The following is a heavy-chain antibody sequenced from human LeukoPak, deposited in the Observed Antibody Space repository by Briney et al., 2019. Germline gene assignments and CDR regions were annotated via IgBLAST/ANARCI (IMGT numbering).Heavy chain of an antibody. CDR2: IGGSGGST. D-gene: IGHD2-21*02. Sequence: GGSLRLSCAASGFTFSSYAMNWVRQAPGKGLEWVSGIGGSGGSTYYADSVKGRFTISRDNSKNTLYLQMNSLRAEDTAVYYCAKGRGIAVVTDPDYWGQGTLVTVSS. CDR1: GFTFSSYA. J-gene: IGHJ4*02. CDR3: AKGRGIAVVTDPDY. V-gene: IGHV3-23*01.